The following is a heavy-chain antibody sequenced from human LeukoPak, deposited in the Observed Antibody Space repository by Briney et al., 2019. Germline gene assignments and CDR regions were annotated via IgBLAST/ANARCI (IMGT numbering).Heavy chain of an antibody. D-gene: IGHD3-10*01. CDR3: AKHHSGPLVY. Sequence: GGSLRLSCAASGFIFSSYGMHWVRQAPGKGLEGVAFIRYDGSNKYYADSVKGRFTISRDNSKTTLYLQMNSLRAEDTAVYYCAKHHSGPLVYWGQGTLVTVSS. V-gene: IGHV3-30*02. CDR1: GFIFSSYG. CDR2: IRYDGSNK. J-gene: IGHJ4*02.